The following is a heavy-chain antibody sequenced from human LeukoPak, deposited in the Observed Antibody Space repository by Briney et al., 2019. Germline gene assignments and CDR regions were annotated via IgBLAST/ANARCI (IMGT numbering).Heavy chain of an antibody. CDR2: ISYDGSNT. D-gene: IGHD4-17*01. V-gene: IGHV3-30*04. Sequence: GGSLRLSCAASGFIFSTYTMHWVRQAPGKGLEWVTIISYDGSNTYYTDSVKGRFTISRDNSKNTLYLQMNSLRAEDTAVYYCARGGTYGDYASHSEYFQHWGQGTLVTVSS. CDR3: ARGGTYGDYASHSEYFQH. CDR1: GFIFSTYT. J-gene: IGHJ1*01.